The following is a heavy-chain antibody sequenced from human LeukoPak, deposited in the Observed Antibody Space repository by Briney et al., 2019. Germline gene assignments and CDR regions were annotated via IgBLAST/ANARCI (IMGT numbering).Heavy chain of an antibody. CDR2: IYWDDDK. CDR1: GFSLSTSGVG. CDR3: ARRGYNGTPNYFDY. J-gene: IGHJ4*01. V-gene: IGHV2-5*02. D-gene: IGHD5-24*01. Sequence: SGPTLVNPTQTLTLTCTFSGFSLSTSGVGVGWIRQPPGKALEWLALIYWDDDKRYSPSLKSRLTITKDTSKNQVVLTMTNMDPVDTATYYCARRGYNGTPNYFDYWGQGTLVTVSS.